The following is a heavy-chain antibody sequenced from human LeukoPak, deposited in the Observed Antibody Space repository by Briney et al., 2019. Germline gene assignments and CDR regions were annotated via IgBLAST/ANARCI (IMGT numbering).Heavy chain of an antibody. CDR2: IYYSGST. D-gene: IGHD2-15*01. CDR1: GGSISSYY. J-gene: IGHJ6*03. CDR3: ARGGGRNCSGGSCYYWGYYYYYMDV. Sequence: SETLSLTCTVSGGSISSYYWSWIRQPPGKGLESIGYIYYSGSTNYNPSLKSRVTISVDTSKNQFSLKLSSVTAADTAVYYCARGGGRNCSGGSCYYWGYYYYYMDVWGKGTTVTVSS. V-gene: IGHV4-59*01.